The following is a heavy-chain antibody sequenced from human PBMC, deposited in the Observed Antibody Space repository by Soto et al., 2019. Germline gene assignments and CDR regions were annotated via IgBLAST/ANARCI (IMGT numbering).Heavy chain of an antibody. D-gene: IGHD4-4*01. V-gene: IGHV3-23*01. J-gene: IGHJ6*02. Sequence: GGSLRLSCAASGFTFSSYAMSWVRQAPGKGLEWVSAISGSGGSTYYADSVKGRFTISRDNSKNTLYLQMNSLRAEDTAVYYCAKPYSNYYYYNGMDVWGQGTTVTVSS. CDR3: AKPYSNYYYYNGMDV. CDR1: GFTFSSYA. CDR2: ISGSGGST.